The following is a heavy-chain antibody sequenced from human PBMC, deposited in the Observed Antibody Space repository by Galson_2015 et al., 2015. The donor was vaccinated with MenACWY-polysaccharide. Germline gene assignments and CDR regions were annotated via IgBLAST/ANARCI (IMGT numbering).Heavy chain of an antibody. CDR2: SGSGGGL. D-gene: IGHD6-13*01. J-gene: IGHJ4*02. Sequence: SLRLSCAVSGFSPSNYAMNWVRQAPGRGLEWVSGSGSGGGLYYADSVKGRFTVSRDNSKNTLYLQMNNLRAEDTAVYYCAKVGPRSSWTMGIDYWGQGTLVTVSS. CDR3: AKVGPRSSWTMGIDY. V-gene: IGHV3-23*01. CDR1: GFSPSNYA.